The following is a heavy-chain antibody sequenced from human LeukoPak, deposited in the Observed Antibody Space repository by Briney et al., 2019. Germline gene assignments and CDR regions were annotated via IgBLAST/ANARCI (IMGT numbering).Heavy chain of an antibody. CDR1: GGSISSYY. CDR2: IYYSGST. Sequence: SETLSLTCTVSGGSISSYYWSWIRQPPGKGLEWIGYIYYSGSTNYNPSLKSRVTISVDKSKNQFSLKLSSVTAADTAVYYCARDTRFRIAGIDYWGQGTLVTVSS. D-gene: IGHD6-13*01. J-gene: IGHJ4*02. V-gene: IGHV4-59*12. CDR3: ARDTRFRIAGIDY.